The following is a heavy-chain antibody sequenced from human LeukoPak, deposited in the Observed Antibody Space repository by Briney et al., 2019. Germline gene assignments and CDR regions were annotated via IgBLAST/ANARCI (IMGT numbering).Heavy chain of an antibody. V-gene: IGHV4-4*07. CDR3: ARDDPHYYDSSGYPHY. CDR1: GGSISSYH. J-gene: IGHJ4*02. D-gene: IGHD3-22*01. CDR2: IYTSGST. Sequence: SETLSLTCTVSGGSISSYHWSWLRQPAGKGLEWIGRIYTSGSTNYNPSLKSRVTMSVDTSKNRFSLKLSSVTAADTAVYYCARDDPHYYDSSGYPHYWGQGTLVTVSS.